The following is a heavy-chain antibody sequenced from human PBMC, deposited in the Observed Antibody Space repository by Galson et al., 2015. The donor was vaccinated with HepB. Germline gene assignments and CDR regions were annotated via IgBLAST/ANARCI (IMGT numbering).Heavy chain of an antibody. CDR1: GYTFTGYY. J-gene: IGHJ4*02. CDR2: INPNSGGT. Sequence: SVKVSCKASGYTFTGYYMHWVRQAPGQGLEWMGWINPNSGGTNYAQKFQGRVTMTRDTSISTAYMELSRLRSDDTAVYYCARDRVGFGGVIGRFDYWGQGTLVTVSS. D-gene: IGHD3-16*02. V-gene: IGHV1-2*02. CDR3: ARDRVGFGGVIGRFDY.